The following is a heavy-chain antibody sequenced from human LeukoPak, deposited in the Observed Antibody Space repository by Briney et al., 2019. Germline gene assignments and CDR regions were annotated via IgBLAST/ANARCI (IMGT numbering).Heavy chain of an antibody. CDR1: GYTLTELS. V-gene: IGHV1-24*01. CDR3: ATEIGSSSWLNSRGC. Sequence: GASVKVSCKVSGYTLTELSMHWVRQAPGKGLEWMGGFDPEDGETIYAQKFQGRVTMTEDTSTDTAYMELSSLRSEDTAVYYCATEIGSSSWLNSRGCWGQGTLVTVSS. J-gene: IGHJ4*02. CDR2: FDPEDGET. D-gene: IGHD6-13*01.